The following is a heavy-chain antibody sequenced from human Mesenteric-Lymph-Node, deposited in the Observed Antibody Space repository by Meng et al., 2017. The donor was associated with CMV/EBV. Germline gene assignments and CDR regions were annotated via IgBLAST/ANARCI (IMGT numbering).Heavy chain of an antibody. J-gene: IGHJ6*02. CDR3: ARETVPVAINYYYGMDV. CDR1: GFTFSSYA. D-gene: IGHD2-2*01. V-gene: IGHV3-30*02. CDR2: IRYDGTNE. Sequence: GESLKISCAASGFTFSSYAMHWVRQAPGKGLEWVAFIRYDGTNEHYVDSVRGRFSVSRDTSKNTVHLQMNSLRAEDTAEYYCARETVPVAINYYYGMDVWGQGATVTVSS.